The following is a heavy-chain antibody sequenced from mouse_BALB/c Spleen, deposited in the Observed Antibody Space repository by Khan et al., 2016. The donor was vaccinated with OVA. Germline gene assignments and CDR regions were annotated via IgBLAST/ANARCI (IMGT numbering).Heavy chain of an antibody. CDR1: GYTFTEYI. CDR2: FYPGGTTI. D-gene: IGHD2-1*01. J-gene: IGHJ2*01. CDR3: ARHEDYGNWLDY. Sequence: QVQLKQSGAELVKPGASVKLSCKASGYTFTEYIIHWLKQRPGQGLEWIGWFYPGGTTIKYNEKFKDKATLTADKSSSTVYMELSSLTSEDSAVYCCARHEDYGNWLDYWGQGTTLTVSS. V-gene: IGHV1-62-2*01.